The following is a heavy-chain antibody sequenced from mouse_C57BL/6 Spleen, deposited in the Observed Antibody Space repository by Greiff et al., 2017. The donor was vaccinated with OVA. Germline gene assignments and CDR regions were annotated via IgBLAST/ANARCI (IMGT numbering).Heavy chain of an antibody. V-gene: IGHV5-17*01. Sequence: EVQRVESGGGLVKPGGSLKLSCAASGFTFSDYGMHWVRQAPEKGLEWVAYISSGSSTIYYADTVKGRFTISRDNAKNTLYLQLTSLRSADTAMYYGAMPLYRNDEAMDYWGQGTSVTVSS. CDR2: ISSGSSTI. J-gene: IGHJ4*01. D-gene: IGHD2-12*01. CDR3: AMPLYRNDEAMDY. CDR1: GFTFSDYG.